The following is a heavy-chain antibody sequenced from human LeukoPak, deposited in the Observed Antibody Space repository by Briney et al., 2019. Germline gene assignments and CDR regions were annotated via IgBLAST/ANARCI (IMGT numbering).Heavy chain of an antibody. Sequence: PSQTLSLTCTVSGGSISSGGYYWSWIRQPPGKGLEWIGYIYHSGSTYYNPSLKSRVTISVDRSKNQFSPKLSSVTAAAPAVNYCARDRDYYDSSADLWGRGTPVTVSS. J-gene: IGHJ2*01. V-gene: IGHV4-30-2*01. CDR1: GGSISSGGYY. CDR3: ARDRDYYDSSADL. CDR2: IYHSGST. D-gene: IGHD3-22*01.